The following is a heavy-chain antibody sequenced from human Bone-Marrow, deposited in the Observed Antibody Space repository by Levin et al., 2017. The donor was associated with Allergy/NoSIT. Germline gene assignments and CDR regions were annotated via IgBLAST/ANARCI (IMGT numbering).Heavy chain of an antibody. CDR2: IWDDGSNK. D-gene: IGHD5-12*01. CDR1: GLTFSRSG. CDR3: AILSGYDPGY. Sequence: LSLTCAASGLTFSRSGMHWVRQAPGKGVEWLSLIWDDGSNKYYADSVRGRFTVSRDNSKNTLYLQMDSLRVEDSAIYYCAILSGYDPGYWGQGALVTVSS. J-gene: IGHJ4*02. V-gene: IGHV3-33*08.